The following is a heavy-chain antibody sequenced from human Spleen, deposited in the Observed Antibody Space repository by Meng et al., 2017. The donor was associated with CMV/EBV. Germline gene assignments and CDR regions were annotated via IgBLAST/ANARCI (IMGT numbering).Heavy chain of an antibody. D-gene: IGHD3-3*01. CDR1: GFTFSSYS. CDR2: ISSSSSYI. CDR3: ATPLAITIFGGDKGGVVY. J-gene: IGHJ4*02. Sequence: GGSLRLSCAASGFTFSSYSMNWVRQAPGKGLEWVSSISSSSSYIYYADSVKGRFTISRDNAKNSLYLQMNSLRAEDTAVYYCATPLAITIFGGDKGGVVYWGQGTLVTVSS. V-gene: IGHV3-21*01.